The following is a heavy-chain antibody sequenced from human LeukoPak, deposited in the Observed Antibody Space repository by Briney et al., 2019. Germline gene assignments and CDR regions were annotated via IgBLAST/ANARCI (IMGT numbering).Heavy chain of an antibody. CDR1: GFTVSSNY. CDR3: ASLDYCSGGSCYSEDAFDI. J-gene: IGHJ3*02. Sequence: GGSLRLSCAASGFTVSSNYMSWVRQAPGKGLEWVSIIYSDGRTYYADSVKGRFTISRDNSKNTLYLQMNSLRAEDTAVYYCASLDYCSGGSCYSEDAFDIWGQGTMVTVSS. V-gene: IGHV3-53*05. CDR2: IYSDGRT. D-gene: IGHD2-15*01.